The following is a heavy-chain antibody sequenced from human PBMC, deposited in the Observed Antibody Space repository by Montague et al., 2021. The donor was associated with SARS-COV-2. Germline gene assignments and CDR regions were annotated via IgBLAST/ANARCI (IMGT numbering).Heavy chain of an antibody. CDR3: AIGGDSAKCGI. V-gene: IGHV4-4*07. Sequence: SETLSLTCTVLGDSVTERYLNWVRQAAGKGSEWIGFIHPYGDIHYNASLKSRVILSRDASKNQFSLTLTSVTAADTAVYYCAIGGDSAKCGIWGRGTLVTVSS. D-gene: IGHD2-21*01. J-gene: IGHJ3*02. CDR2: IHPYGDI. CDR1: GDSVTERY.